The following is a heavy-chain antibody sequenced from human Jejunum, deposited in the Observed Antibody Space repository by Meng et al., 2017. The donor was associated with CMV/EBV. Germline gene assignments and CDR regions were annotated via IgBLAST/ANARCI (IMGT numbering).Heavy chain of an antibody. Sequence: VQPGHDGENLVQPGESLRLSCAASGSTVSSSYMRWPRQEPGKGMGWLSTIYSRGHTSYADSGKGRFTISRDNSKNTLYFQMNTLRAADTAVYYCARWSGTYYDYWGQGTLVTVSS. D-gene: IGHD1-26*01. J-gene: IGHJ4*02. CDR1: GSTVSSSY. CDR3: ARWSGTYYDY. CDR2: IYSRGHT. V-gene: IGHV3-66*01.